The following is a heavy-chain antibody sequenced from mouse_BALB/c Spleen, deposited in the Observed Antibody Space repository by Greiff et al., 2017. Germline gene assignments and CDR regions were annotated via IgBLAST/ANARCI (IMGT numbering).Heavy chain of an antibody. D-gene: IGHD2-1*01. J-gene: IGHJ3*01. CDR3: ARSGNYSFAY. CDR2: ISSGSSTS. V-gene: IGHV5-17*02. Sequence: DVKLVESGGGLVQPGGSRKLSCAASGFTFSSFGMHWVRQAPEKGLEWVAYISSGSSTSYYADTVKGRFTISRDNPKNTLFLQMTSLRSEDTAMYYCARSGNYSFAYWGQGTLVTVSA. CDR1: GFTFSSFG.